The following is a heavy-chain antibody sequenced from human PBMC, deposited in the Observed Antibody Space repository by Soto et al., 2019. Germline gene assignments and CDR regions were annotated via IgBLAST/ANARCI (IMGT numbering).Heavy chain of an antibody. CDR1: GYTFTGYY. J-gene: IGHJ6*02. CDR2: ISPLSGVT. D-gene: IGHD4-17*01. V-gene: IGHV1-2*02. CDR3: ARELDSGDFGLDL. Sequence: ASVKVSCKASGYTFTGYYIHWVRQAPGQGLEWMGWISPLSGVTNYAQRFQGRVTFTTDTSVNTAYMELRWLRAGDTALYLCARELDSGDFGLDLWGQGTTVTVSS.